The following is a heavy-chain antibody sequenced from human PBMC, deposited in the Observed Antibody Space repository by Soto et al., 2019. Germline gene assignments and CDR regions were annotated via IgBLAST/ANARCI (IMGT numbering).Heavy chain of an antibody. CDR3: AKDRRAGGNSAFYFDF. CDR2: ISATGGGT. J-gene: IGHJ5*01. CDR1: GFKFSSYA. D-gene: IGHD3-16*01. V-gene: IGHV3-23*01. Sequence: LSLSCASSGFKFSSYAMSGVRQAPGKGLEWVSLISATGGGTYYADSVKGRFTISRDNSDNTLYLQVHSLRAEDTAVYYCAKDRRAGGNSAFYFDFWGQGAQVTVSS.